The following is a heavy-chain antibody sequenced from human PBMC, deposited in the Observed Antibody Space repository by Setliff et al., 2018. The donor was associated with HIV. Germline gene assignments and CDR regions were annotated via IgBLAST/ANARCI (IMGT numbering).Heavy chain of an antibody. CDR1: GGSISSSSYY. Sequence: SETLSLTCTVSGGSISSSSYYWGWIRQPPGKGLEWIGSFYYSGNTYYNPSLKSRVTISVDASRNQFSLKLNSVTAADTAVYYCARDGVVPAAMDYYGLDVWGQGTTVTVSS. J-gene: IGHJ6*02. CDR3: ARDGVVPAAMDYYGLDV. D-gene: IGHD2-2*01. CDR2: FYYSGNT. V-gene: IGHV4-39*07.